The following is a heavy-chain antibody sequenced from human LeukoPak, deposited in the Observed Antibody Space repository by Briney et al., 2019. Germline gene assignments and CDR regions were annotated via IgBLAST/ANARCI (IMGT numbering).Heavy chain of an antibody. V-gene: IGHV1-18*01. CDR2: ISAYNGNT. Sequence: ASVKVSCKASGYTFTSYGISWVRQAPGQGLEWMGWISAYNGNTNYAQKLQGRVTMTTDTSTSTAYMELRSLRSDDTAVCYCARDHNNGDYSDYWGQGTLVTVSS. D-gene: IGHD1/OR15-1a*01. CDR1: GYTFTSYG. CDR3: ARDHNNGDYSDY. J-gene: IGHJ4*02.